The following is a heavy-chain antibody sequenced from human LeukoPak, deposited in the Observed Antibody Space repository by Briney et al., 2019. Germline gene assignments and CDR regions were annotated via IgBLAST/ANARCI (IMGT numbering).Heavy chain of an antibody. Sequence: PSETLSLTCPVSGYSISSGYYWGWIRQPPGKGLEWIGSIYHSGSTYYNPSLTSPVTISVDTSKNQFSLKLSSVTAADTAVYYCARQRLMHYDLFDYWGQGTLVTVSS. CDR2: IYHSGST. V-gene: IGHV4-38-2*01. J-gene: IGHJ4*02. D-gene: IGHD3-3*01. CDR1: GYSISSGYY. CDR3: ARQRLMHYDLFDY.